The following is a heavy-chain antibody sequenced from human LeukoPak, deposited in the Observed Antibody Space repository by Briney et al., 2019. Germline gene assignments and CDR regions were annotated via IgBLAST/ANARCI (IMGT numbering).Heavy chain of an antibody. CDR3: ARELYYYDSSGYHYYYGKDV. J-gene: IGHJ6*02. Sequence: SETLSLTCTVSGGSISSYYWSWIRQPPGKGLEWIGYIYYSGSTNYNPSLKSRVTISVDTSKNQFSLKLSSVTAADTAVYYCARELYYYDSSGYHYYYGKDVWGQGTTVNVSS. D-gene: IGHD3-22*01. V-gene: IGHV4-59*01. CDR2: IYYSGST. CDR1: GGSISSYY.